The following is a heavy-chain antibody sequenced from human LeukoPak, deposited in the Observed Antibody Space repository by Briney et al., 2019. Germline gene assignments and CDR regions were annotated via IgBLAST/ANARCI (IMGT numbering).Heavy chain of an antibody. J-gene: IGHJ4*02. CDR3: AIYGGYSSSWYDFDY. CDR2: INPKSGGS. CDR1: GYTFTGHY. D-gene: IGHD6-13*01. V-gene: IGHV1-2*02. Sequence: ASVKVSCKAAGYTFTGHYLHWVRQAPGQGLEWMGWINPKSGGSNYAPKFEGRVTMTRDTFITTAYMELHRLTSDDTAVYYCAIYGGYSSSWYDFDYWGQGTLVTVSS.